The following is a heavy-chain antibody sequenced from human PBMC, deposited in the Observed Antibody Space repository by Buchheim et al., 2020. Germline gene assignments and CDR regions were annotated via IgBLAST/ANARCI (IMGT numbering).Heavy chain of an antibody. V-gene: IGHV1-46*03. J-gene: IGHJ2*01. CDR2: MNPSDGSS. CDR3: AGANRNVFDWYFDL. Sequence: QVQLVQSGAEVKKPGASVKVSCKASGYTLTSYYMHWVRQAPGQGLEWMGIMNPSDGSSSYAQSFQGRVAMTRDTSSNTVYIDLSSLRSEDTAVYYCAGANRNVFDWYFDLWGRGTL. D-gene: IGHD2/OR15-2a*01. CDR1: GYTLTSYY.